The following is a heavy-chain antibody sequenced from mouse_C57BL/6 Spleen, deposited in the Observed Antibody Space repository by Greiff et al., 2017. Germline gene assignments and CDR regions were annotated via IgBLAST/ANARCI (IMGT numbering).Heavy chain of an antibody. CDR2: ISSGAGYI. CDR1: GFTFSSYA. J-gene: IGHJ4*01. Sequence: EVQLVESGEGLVKPGGSLKLSCAASGFTFSSYAMSWVRQTPEKRLEWVAYISSGAGYIYYADTVKGRFTISRDNARNTLYLQMSSLKSEDTAMYYGTRGGDYDYDEGNYYAMDYWGQGTSVTVSS. D-gene: IGHD2-4*01. V-gene: IGHV5-9-1*02. CDR3: TRGGDYDYDEGNYYAMDY.